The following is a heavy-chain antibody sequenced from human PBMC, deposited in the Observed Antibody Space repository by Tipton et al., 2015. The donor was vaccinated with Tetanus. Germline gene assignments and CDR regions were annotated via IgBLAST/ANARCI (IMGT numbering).Heavy chain of an antibody. J-gene: IGHJ4*02. V-gene: IGHV4-39*01. D-gene: IGHD6-13*01. Sequence: TLSLTCTVSGGSISSSSYFWGWIRQPPGKGLEWIGSIYYSESTYYNPSLKSRVTISVDTSKNQFSLKLSSVTAADTAVYYCARPGGSSWYTHYLDYWGQGTLVTVSS. CDR2: IYYSEST. CDR3: ARPGGSSWYTHYLDY. CDR1: GGSISSSSYF.